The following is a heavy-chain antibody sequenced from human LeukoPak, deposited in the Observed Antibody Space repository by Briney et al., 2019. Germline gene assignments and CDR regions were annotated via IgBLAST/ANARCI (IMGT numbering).Heavy chain of an antibody. CDR2: ISASGGST. CDR1: GFTFITYG. J-gene: IGHJ4*02. V-gene: IGHV3-23*01. D-gene: IGHD2-21*01. Sequence: GGSLRLSSVASGFTFITYGMTWVRQAPGKGLEWVSTISASGGSTHHADSVKGRFTISRDSSKNTLYLQMNSLRAEGAAVYYCAKAPVTSCRGAYCYPFDYWGQGTQVTVSS. CDR3: AKAPVTSCRGAYCYPFDY.